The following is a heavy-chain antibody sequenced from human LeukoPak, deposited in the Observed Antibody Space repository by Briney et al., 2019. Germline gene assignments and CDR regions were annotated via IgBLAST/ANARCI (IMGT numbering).Heavy chain of an antibody. V-gene: IGHV3-53*01. D-gene: IGHD2-2*01. CDR3: AGGRASVPPFDY. CDR2: IYSGDDT. J-gene: IGHJ4*02. CDR1: GFTVSSNY. Sequence: PGGSLRLSCAASGFTVSSNYMGWVRQAPGKGLEWVSLIYSGDDTYYADSVKGRLTISRDNSKNTLYLQMNSLRAEDTAVYYCAGGRASVPPFDYWGQGTLVTVSS.